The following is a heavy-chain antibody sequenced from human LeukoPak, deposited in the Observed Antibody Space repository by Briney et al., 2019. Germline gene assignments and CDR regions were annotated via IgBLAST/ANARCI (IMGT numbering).Heavy chain of an antibody. D-gene: IGHD3-10*01. Sequence: SVKVSCKASGGTFISYAISWLRQAPGQGLEWMGRTIPIFGTANYAQKFQGRVTITTDESTSTAYMELSSLRSEDTAVYYCARIRMVQGAPHDYWGQGTLLTVSS. CDR3: ARIRMVQGAPHDY. V-gene: IGHV1-69*05. CDR1: GGTFISYA. CDR2: TIPIFGTA. J-gene: IGHJ4*02.